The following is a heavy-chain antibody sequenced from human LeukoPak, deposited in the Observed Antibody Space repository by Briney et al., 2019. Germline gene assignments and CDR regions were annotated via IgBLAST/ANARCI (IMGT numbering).Heavy chain of an antibody. CDR2: INHSGST. CDR3: ANSPGDTAIVVTYY. V-gene: IGHV4-34*01. Sequence: TPSETLSLTWAVYGGSFSGYNWSWIRQPPGKGLEWIGEINHSGSTNYNPSLKSRVTISVDTSKNQFSLKLSSVTAADTAVYYCANSPGDTAIVVTYYWGQGTLVTVSS. D-gene: IGHD5-18*01. J-gene: IGHJ4*02. CDR1: GGSFSGYN.